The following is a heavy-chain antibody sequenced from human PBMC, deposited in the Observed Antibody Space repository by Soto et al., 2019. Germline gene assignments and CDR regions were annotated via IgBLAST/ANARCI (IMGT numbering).Heavy chain of an antibody. CDR1: GYTFTSYG. D-gene: IGHD3-22*01. CDR3: ARAHYYDSSGYYYRAAHDY. CDR2: ISAYNGNT. Sequence: ASVKVSCKASGYTFTSYGISWVRQAPGQVLEWMGWISAYNGNTNYAQKLQGRVTMTTDTSTSTAYMELRSLRSDDTAVYYCARAHYYDSSGYYYRAAHDYWGQGTLVTVSS. V-gene: IGHV1-18*01. J-gene: IGHJ4*02.